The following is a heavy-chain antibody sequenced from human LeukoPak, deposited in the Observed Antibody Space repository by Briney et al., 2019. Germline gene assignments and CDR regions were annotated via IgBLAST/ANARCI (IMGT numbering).Heavy chain of an antibody. D-gene: IGHD6-13*01. V-gene: IGHV5-51*01. CDR3: AIHTHYSSSWNYFDY. J-gene: IGHJ4*02. CDR2: IYPGDSDT. Sequence: GESLKISCKGSGYSFTSYWIGWVRQMPGKGLEWMGIIYPGDSDTRDSPSFQGQVTISPDKSISTAYLQWSSLKASDTAMYYCAIHTHYSSSWNYFDYWGQGTLVTVSS. CDR1: GYSFTSYW.